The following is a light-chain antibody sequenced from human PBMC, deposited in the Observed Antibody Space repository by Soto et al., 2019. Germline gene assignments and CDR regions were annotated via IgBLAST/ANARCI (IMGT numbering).Light chain of an antibody. CDR3: HQSHSFPYT. CDR1: ENISRY. Sequence: DIQMTQSPSSLSASVGDTVTITCRASENISRYLNWYQQKVGKAPKLLIHAASSLQSAVPSRFSGSGSGTDFTLTISSLLPEDFATYYCHQSHSFPYTFGQGPRWISN. J-gene: IGKJ2*01. CDR2: AAS. V-gene: IGKV1-39*01.